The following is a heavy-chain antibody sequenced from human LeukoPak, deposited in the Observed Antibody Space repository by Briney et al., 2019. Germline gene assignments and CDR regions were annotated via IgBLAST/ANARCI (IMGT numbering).Heavy chain of an antibody. Sequence: SQTLSLTCTVSGGSISSGSYYWSWIRQPAGKGLERIGRIYTSGSTNYNPSLKSRVTISVDTSKNQFSLKLSSVTAADTAVYYCARVGYYDSSGYYWDWGQGTLVTVSS. CDR3: ARVGYYDSSGYYWD. CDR1: GGSISSGSYY. J-gene: IGHJ4*02. CDR2: IYTSGST. D-gene: IGHD3-22*01. V-gene: IGHV4-61*02.